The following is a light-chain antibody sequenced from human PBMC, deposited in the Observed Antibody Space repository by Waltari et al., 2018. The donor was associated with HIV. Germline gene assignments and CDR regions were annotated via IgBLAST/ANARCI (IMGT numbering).Light chain of an antibody. CDR1: SSNIGAGYD. CDR3: QSYDSSLSGVV. J-gene: IGLJ2*01. V-gene: IGLV1-40*01. Sequence: QSVLTQPPSVSGAPGQRVTISCTGSSSNIGAGYDVHGDQQLPGTAPKLLIYGNGHRPAGVPDRFAGSQSGSSASLAITGLQAEDEADYYCQSYDSSLSGVVFGGGTRLTVL. CDR2: GNG.